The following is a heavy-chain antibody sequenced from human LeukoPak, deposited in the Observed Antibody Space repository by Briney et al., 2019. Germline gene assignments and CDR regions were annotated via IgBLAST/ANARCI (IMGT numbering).Heavy chain of an antibody. Sequence: SETLSLTCTVSGGPISSGGYYWSWIRQHPGKGLEWIGYIYYSGSTYYNPSLKSRVTISVDTSKNQFSPKLSSVTAADTAVYYCARDLGDNWFDPWGQGTLVTVSS. CDR3: ARDLGDNWFDP. CDR2: IYYSGST. D-gene: IGHD3-16*01. V-gene: IGHV4-31*03. J-gene: IGHJ5*02. CDR1: GGPISSGGYY.